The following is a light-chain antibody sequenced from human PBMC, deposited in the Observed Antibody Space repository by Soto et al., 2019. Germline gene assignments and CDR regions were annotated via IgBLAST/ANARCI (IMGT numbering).Light chain of an antibody. CDR3: ETWDTNSRV. V-gene: IGLV4-60*03. CDR1: SGHIAYI. Sequence: QPVLTQSSSASASLGSSVKLTCTLTSGHIAYIIAWHQQQPGKAPRFLMKVESSGSYNKGSGVPDRFSGSSSGADRYLTISNLQSEDEADYYCETWDTNSRVFGGGTKLTVL. CDR2: VESSGSY. J-gene: IGLJ3*02.